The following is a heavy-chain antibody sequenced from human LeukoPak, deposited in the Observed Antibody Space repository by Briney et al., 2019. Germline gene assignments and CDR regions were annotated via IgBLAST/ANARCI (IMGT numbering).Heavy chain of an antibody. V-gene: IGHV5-51*01. Sequence: NRGESLKLSCKTSGYVFTDNWIGWVRQVPGKGLEWMGIIYPDDSDTRYSPSFQGQVTISADKSTSTAYLQWSSLKASDTAMYYCARGAPIFYYFESWGQGTLVSVSA. J-gene: IGHJ4*02. CDR2: IYPDDSDT. CDR3: ARGAPIFYYFES. CDR1: GYVFTDNW.